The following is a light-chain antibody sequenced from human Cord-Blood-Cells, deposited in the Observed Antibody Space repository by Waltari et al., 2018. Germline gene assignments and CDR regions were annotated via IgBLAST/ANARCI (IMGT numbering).Light chain of an antibody. CDR1: QSVSSN. Sequence: EIVMTQSPATPSVSPGERATLSCRAGQSVSSNLACYQKKPGQAPRLLIFGASTRATGIPARFSVIGSGTEFTLTISSLQSEDFAVYYCQQYNNGPGTFGQGTKVEIK. CDR2: GAS. CDR3: QQYNNGPGT. V-gene: IGKV3-15*01. J-gene: IGKJ1*01.